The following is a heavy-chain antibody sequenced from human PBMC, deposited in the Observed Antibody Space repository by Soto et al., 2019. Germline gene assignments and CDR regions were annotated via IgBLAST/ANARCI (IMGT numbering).Heavy chain of an antibody. Sequence: QVQLVQSGAEVKKPGSSVKVSCKASGGTFNTYTISWVRQVPGQGLEWKGGIMPLYAKPTYAQPFLGRFTIAADEHTSPVYMELNSLRSEDTALYYCASLNNWSSGDGRIDVWGRGTAVSVSS. CDR2: IMPLYAKP. J-gene: IGHJ6*04. CDR1: GGTFNTYT. CDR3: ASLNNWSSGDGRIDV. V-gene: IGHV1-69*01. D-gene: IGHD1-20*01.